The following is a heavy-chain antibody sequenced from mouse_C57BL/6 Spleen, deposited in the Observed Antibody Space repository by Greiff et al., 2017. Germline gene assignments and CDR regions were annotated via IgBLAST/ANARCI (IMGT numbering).Heavy chain of an antibody. CDR2: INPSNGGT. CDR1: GYTFTSYW. Sequence: QVQLQQPGTELVKPGASVKMSCKASGYTFTSYWMHWVKQRPGQGLEWIGNINPSNGGTNYNEKFKSKAPLTVDKSSHTVYMQLSSLTSEDYAVYDCARGNYYEYDEIDYYYAMDYWGQGTSVTVSS. V-gene: IGHV1-53*01. D-gene: IGHD2-4*01. J-gene: IGHJ4*01. CDR3: ARGNYYEYDEIDYYYAMDY.